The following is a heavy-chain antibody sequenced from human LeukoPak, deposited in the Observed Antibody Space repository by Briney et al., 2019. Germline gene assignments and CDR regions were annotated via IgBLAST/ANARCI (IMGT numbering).Heavy chain of an antibody. D-gene: IGHD6-19*01. CDR1: GFTFSSYA. CDR2: IRGIGGST. J-gene: IGHJ4*02. V-gene: IGHV3-23*01. Sequence: GGSLRLSCAASGFTFSSYAMSWVRQAPGKGLEWVSAIRGIGGSTYYADSVKGRFTISRENFKNTLYLQLNSLRAEDTAVYYCAKLGISSGWYSYFDYWGQGTLVTVSS. CDR3: AKLGISSGWYSYFDY.